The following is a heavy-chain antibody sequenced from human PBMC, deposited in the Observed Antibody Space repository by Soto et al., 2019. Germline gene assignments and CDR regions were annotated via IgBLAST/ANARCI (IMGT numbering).Heavy chain of an antibody. Sequence: PSETLSLTCAVSGGSISSGGYSWSWIRQPPGKGLEWIGYIYHSGSTYYNPSLKSRVTISVDTSKNQFSLKLSSVTAADTAVYYCARASGCSGGNCAFDPWGQGTLVTVSS. CDR3: ARASGCSGGNCAFDP. CDR2: IYHSGST. CDR1: GGSISSGGYS. D-gene: IGHD2-15*01. J-gene: IGHJ5*02. V-gene: IGHV4-30-2*01.